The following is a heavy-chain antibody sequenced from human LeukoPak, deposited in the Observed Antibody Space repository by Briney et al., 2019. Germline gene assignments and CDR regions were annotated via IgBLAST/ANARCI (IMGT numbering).Heavy chain of an antibody. CDR3: ARETIAVAAPDY. CDR1: GGSISSGDYY. Sequence: PSQTLSLTCTVSGGSISSGDYYWSWIRQPPGKGLEWIGYIYYSGSTYYNPSLKSRVTISVDTSKHQFSLKLSSVTAADTAVYYCARETIAVAAPDYWGQGTLVTVSS. CDR2: IYYSGST. V-gene: IGHV4-30-4*08. D-gene: IGHD6-19*01. J-gene: IGHJ4*02.